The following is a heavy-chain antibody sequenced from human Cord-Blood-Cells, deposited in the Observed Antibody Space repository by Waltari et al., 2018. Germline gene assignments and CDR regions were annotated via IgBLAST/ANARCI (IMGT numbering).Heavy chain of an antibody. V-gene: IGHV4-34*01. D-gene: IGHD5-18*01. Sequence: QVQLQQWGAGLLKPSETLSLTCADYGGSFSGYYWLWLRQPPGKGLEWIGEINHSGSTNYNPSLKIRVTISVDTSKNQFSLKLSSVTAADTAVYYCARAPLRRYSYGHDAFDIWGQGTMVTVSS. CDR3: ARAPLRRYSYGHDAFDI. CDR1: GGSFSGYY. J-gene: IGHJ3*02. CDR2: INHSGST.